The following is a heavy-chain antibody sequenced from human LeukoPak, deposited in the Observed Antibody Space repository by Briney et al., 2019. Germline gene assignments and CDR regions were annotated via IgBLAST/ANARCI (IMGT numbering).Heavy chain of an antibody. Sequence: SETLSLTCTVSGGSISTSNYYWGWIRQPPGKGLEWIGNIFYSGSTYYSPSLRSRVTISLDTSRNQFSLKLNSVTAADTAVYYCAKTGAHVGGSRWVWFDPWGQGTLVTVSS. J-gene: IGHJ5*02. CDR2: IFYSGST. CDR1: GGSISTSNYY. V-gene: IGHV4-39*07. CDR3: AKTGAHVGGSRWVWFDP. D-gene: IGHD6-13*01.